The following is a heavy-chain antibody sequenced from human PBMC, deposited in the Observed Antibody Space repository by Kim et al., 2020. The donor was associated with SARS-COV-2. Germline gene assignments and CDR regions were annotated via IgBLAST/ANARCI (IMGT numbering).Heavy chain of an antibody. J-gene: IGHJ4*02. V-gene: IGHV3-23*01. CDR3: AKRGSGSSANPSDS. D-gene: IGHD3-22*01. CDR2: IRGSGGTT. CDR1: GFTFSSYG. Sequence: GGSLRLSCAASGFTFSSYGMSWVRQAPGKGLEWVSGIRGSGGTTYYADSVKGRFTISRDNSKNTLYLQMNSLRAEDTAVYYCAKRGSGSSANPSDSWGQGTLVTVSS.